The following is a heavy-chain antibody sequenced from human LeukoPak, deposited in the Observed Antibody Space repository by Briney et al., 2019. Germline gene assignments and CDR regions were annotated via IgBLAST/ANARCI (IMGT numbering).Heavy chain of an antibody. V-gene: IGHV3-15*01. Sequence: GGSLRLSCAASGFTFSNAWMSWVRQAPGKGLEWVGRIKSKTDGGTTDYAAPVKGRFTISRDDSKNTLYLQMNSLKTEDTAVYYCPTVAPYYDFWSGLNYYYYYYMDVWGKGTTVTVSS. CDR2: IKSKTDGGTT. J-gene: IGHJ6*03. D-gene: IGHD3-3*01. CDR3: PTVAPYYDFWSGLNYYYYYYMDV. CDR1: GFTFSNAW.